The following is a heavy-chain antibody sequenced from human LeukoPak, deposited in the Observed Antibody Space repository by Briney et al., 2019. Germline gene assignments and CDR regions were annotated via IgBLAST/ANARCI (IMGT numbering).Heavy chain of an antibody. D-gene: IGHD6-19*01. CDR2: ISAYNGNT. CDR3: ARVWGSGWPLYYYYGMDV. Sequence: ASVKVSCKASGYTFISYGISWVRQAPGQGLEWMGWISAYNGNTNYAQKLQGRVTMTTDTSTSTAYMELRTLRSDDTAVYYCARVWGSGWPLYYYYGMDVWGQGTTVTVSS. CDR1: GYTFISYG. V-gene: IGHV1-18*01. J-gene: IGHJ6*02.